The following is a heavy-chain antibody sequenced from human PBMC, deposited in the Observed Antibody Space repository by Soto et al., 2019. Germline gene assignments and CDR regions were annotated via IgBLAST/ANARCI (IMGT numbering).Heavy chain of an antibody. CDR1: CGSISSSSYY. CDR3: ARLGSSGWYVEGFSKYYYGMDV. D-gene: IGHD6-19*01. Sequence: SETLSLTWTVSCGSISSSSYYWGWNSQPTGKGLEWIGSIYYSGSTYYNPSLKSRVTIYVDTSKNQFSLKLSSVTAADTAVYYCARLGSSGWYVEGFSKYYYGMDVWGQGTTVTVSS. CDR2: IYYSGST. V-gene: IGHV4-39*01. J-gene: IGHJ6*02.